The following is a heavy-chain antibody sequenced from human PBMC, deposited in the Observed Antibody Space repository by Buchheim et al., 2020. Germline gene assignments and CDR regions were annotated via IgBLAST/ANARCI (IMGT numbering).Heavy chain of an antibody. CDR2: INSDGSST. J-gene: IGHJ6*02. CDR1: GFTFSRYW. D-gene: IGHD3-3*01. CDR3: ARVYDFWSGISLGMDV. Sequence: EVQLVESGGGSVQPGGSLRLSCAASGFTFSRYWMHWVRQAPGKGLVWVSRINSDGSSTSYAGPVKGRFTISRDNAKHTLYLQMNSLRAEDTAVYYCARVYDFWSGISLGMDVWGQGTT. V-gene: IGHV3-74*01.